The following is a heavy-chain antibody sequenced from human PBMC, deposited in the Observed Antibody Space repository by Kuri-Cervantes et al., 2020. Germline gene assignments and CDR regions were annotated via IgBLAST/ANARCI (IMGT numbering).Heavy chain of an antibody. V-gene: IGHV2-5*02. Sequence: SGPTLVKPTQTLTLTCTFSGFSLSTSGVGVGWIRQPPGKALEWLALIYWDDDKRCSPSLKSRLTITKDTSKNQVVLTMTDMDPVDTATYYCAHSLCSTSCCGLDYWGQGTLVTVSS. CDR3: AHSLCSTSCCGLDY. J-gene: IGHJ4*02. CDR2: IYWDDDK. D-gene: IGHD2-2*01. CDR1: GFSLSTSGVG.